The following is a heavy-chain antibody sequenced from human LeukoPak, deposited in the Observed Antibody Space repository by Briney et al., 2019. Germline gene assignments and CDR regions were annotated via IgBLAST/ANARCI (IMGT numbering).Heavy chain of an antibody. J-gene: IGHJ4*02. V-gene: IGHV3-23*01. D-gene: IGHD5-12*01. CDR2: VSPSGDIT. CDR3: AKDGAWLRFDD. Sequence: PGGSLRLSCAASGFTFSTYGMNWVRQAPGKGLEWVSGVSPSGDITYYADSVKGRSTISRDNSKNTVYLQMNNVRAEDTAVYYCAKDGAWLRFDDWGQGTLVTVSS. CDR1: GFTFSTYG.